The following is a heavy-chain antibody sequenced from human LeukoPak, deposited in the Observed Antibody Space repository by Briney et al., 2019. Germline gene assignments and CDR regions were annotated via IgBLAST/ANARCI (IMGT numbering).Heavy chain of an antibody. D-gene: IGHD3-22*01. CDR1: GFTFSSYD. CDR2: IGTAGDT. Sequence: GGSLRLSCAASGFTFSSYDMHWVRQATGKGLEWVSAIGTAGDTYYPGSVKGRFTISRENAKNSLYLQMNSLRAEDTAVYYCAKDQTPDTMIVVLPDYWGQGTLVTVSS. J-gene: IGHJ4*02. CDR3: AKDQTPDTMIVVLPDY. V-gene: IGHV3-13*01.